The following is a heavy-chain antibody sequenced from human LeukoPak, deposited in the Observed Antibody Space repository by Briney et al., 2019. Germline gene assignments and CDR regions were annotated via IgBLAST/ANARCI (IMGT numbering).Heavy chain of an antibody. CDR3: ARDTYYYDSSGYSSFDY. D-gene: IGHD3-22*01. J-gene: IGHJ4*02. V-gene: IGHV4-4*07. CDR2: IHTSGST. CDR1: GGSISSYY. Sequence: SETLSLTCTFSGGSISSYYWSWIRQPAGKGLEWIGRIHTSGSTNYNPSLKSRVTMSVDTSKNQFSLKLSSVTAADTAVYYCARDTYYYDSSGYSSFDYWGQGTLVTVSS.